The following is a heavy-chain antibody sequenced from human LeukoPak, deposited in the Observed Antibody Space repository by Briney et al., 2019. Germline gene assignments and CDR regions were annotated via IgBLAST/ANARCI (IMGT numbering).Heavy chain of an antibody. CDR2: ISYDGSNK. V-gene: IGHV3-30*18. J-gene: IGHJ4*02. D-gene: IGHD3-16*02. Sequence: GGSLRLSCAASGFTFSSYGMHWVRQAPGEGLEWVAVISYDGSNKYYADSVKGRFTISRDNSKNTLYLQMNSLRAEDTAVYYCAKDYDYVWGSYRSPLGYWGQGVLVTVSS. CDR1: GFTFSSYG. CDR3: AKDYDYVWGSYRSPLGY.